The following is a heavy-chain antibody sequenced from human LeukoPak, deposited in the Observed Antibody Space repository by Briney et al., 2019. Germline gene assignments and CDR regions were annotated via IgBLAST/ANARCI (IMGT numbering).Heavy chain of an antibody. V-gene: IGHV1-2*02. D-gene: IGHD6-6*01. J-gene: IGHJ4*02. CDR2: INPNSGGT. CDR3: ARDGSSWSPAPYYFDY. CDR1: GYTFTGYY. Sequence: ASVKVSCKASGYTFTGYYMHWVGQAPGQGLEWMGWINPNSGGTHYAQKFQGRVTMTRDTSISTAYMELSRLRSDDTAVYYCARDGSSWSPAPYYFDYWGQGTLVTVSS.